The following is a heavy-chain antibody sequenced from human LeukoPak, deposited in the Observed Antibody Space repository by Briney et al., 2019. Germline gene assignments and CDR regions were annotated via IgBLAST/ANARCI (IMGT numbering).Heavy chain of an antibody. CDR3: ARRDFGGNSYFDY. D-gene: IGHD4-23*01. CDR2: IYPADSDI. J-gene: IGHJ4*02. Sequence: GESLKISCKGSGYSFGSYWIGWVRQMPGKGLEWMGIIYPADSDIRYSPSFQGQVTISVDKSISTAYLHWSSLKASDTAIYYCARRDFGGNSYFDYWGQGTLVTVSS. V-gene: IGHV5-51*01. CDR1: GYSFGSYW.